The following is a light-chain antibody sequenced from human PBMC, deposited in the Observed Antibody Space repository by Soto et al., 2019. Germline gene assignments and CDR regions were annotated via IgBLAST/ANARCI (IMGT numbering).Light chain of an antibody. J-gene: IGLJ2*01. V-gene: IGLV4-69*01. CDR2: LNSDGSH. Sequence: QLVLTQSPSASASLGASVKLTCTLSSGHNTYAIAWHQQQPEKGPRYLMKLNSDGSHSKGAVIPDRFSGSSSGAERYLAISSLQSEDEADYYCQTWGTGVVFGGGTKLTVL. CDR3: QTWGTGVV. CDR1: SGHNTYA.